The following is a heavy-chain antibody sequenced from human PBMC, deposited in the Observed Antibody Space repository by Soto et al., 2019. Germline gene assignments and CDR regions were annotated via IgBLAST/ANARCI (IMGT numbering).Heavy chain of an antibody. V-gene: IGHV3-7*01. CDR2: MNQDGSKR. CDR3: ARDMVLSGYSSEFDY. J-gene: IGHJ4*02. CDR1: GFAFSQYW. D-gene: IGHD5-12*01. Sequence: EVQFVESGGDLVQPGGSLRISCAASGFAFSQYWINWVRQSPGKGLEWVAIMNQDGSKRYYGASVMGRFTISRDNGKNSLYLQMNSLRDDDTAVYFFARDMVLSGYSSEFDYWGLGTRVTVTS.